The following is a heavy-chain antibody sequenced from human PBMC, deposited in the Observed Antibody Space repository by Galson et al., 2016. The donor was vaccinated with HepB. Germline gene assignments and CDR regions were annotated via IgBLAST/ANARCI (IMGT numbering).Heavy chain of an antibody. V-gene: IGHV3-23*01. D-gene: IGHD1-26*01. CDR2: LSGSGGST. J-gene: IGHJ4*02. Sequence: SLRLSCAAAGFTFSSYAMSWVRQAPGKGLEWVSALSGSGGSTYYADSVKGRFTISRDNSKSTLYLQMNSLRAEDTAVYYCAKSSSGATPRPNFDYWGQGTLVIVSS. CDR1: GFTFSSYA. CDR3: AKSSSGATPRPNFDY.